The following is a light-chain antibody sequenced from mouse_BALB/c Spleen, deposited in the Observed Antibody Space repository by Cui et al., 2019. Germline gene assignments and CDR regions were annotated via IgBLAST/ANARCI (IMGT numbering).Light chain of an antibody. CDR2: AAT. V-gene: IGKV12-46*01. Sequence: DIQMTQSPASLSVSVGETVTITCRASENIYSNLAWYQQKQGKSPQLLVYAATNLADGVPSRFSGSGSGTQYSLKINSLQSEDFGSYYCQHFWGTPWTVGGGTKLEIK. CDR3: QHFWGTPWT. J-gene: IGKJ1*01. CDR1: ENIYSN.